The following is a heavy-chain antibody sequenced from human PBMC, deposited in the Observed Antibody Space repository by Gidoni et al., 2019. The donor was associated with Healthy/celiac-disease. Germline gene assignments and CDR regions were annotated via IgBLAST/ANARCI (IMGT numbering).Heavy chain of an antibody. CDR3: ASWGVYYYGMDV. D-gene: IGHD3-16*01. J-gene: IGHJ6*02. CDR2: MNPNSGNT. Sequence: QVQLVQSGAEVKKPGASVKVSCQASGYTFTSYDINWVRQATGQGLEWMGWMNPNSGNTGYAQKFQGRVTMTRNTSISTAYMELSSLRSEDTTVYYCASWGVYYYGMDVWGQGTTVTVSS. CDR1: GYTFTSYD. V-gene: IGHV1-8*01.